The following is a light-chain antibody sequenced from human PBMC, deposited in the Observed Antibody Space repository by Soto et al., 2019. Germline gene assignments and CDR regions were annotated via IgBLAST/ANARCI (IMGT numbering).Light chain of an antibody. CDR3: AAWDDSLSGPRV. CDR2: RNN. V-gene: IGLV1-47*01. CDR1: SSNIGSNY. J-gene: IGLJ3*02. Sequence: QSVLTQAPSASGIPGQRVTISCSGRSSNIGSNYVYWYQQLPGTAPKLLIYRNNQRPSGVPDRFSGSKSGTSASLAISGLRSEDEADYYCAAWDDSLSGPRVFGGGTKLTVL.